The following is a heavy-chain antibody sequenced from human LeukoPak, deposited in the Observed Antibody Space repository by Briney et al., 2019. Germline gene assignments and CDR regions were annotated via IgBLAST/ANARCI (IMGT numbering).Heavy chain of an antibody. CDR3: ARHYGP. D-gene: IGHD3-16*01. CDR1: GGSISSGGYS. J-gene: IGHJ5*02. Sequence: SETLSLTCDISGGSISSGGYSWNWIWQPPGKGLEWIGYIYHSGSTYYNPSLKSRVTISVDRSKNQFSLKLSSVTAADTAVYYFARHYGPWGQGTLVTVSS. V-gene: IGHV4-30-2*01. CDR2: IYHSGST.